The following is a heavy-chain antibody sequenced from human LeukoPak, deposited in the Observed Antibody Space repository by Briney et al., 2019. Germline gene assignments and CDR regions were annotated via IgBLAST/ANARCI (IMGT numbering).Heavy chain of an antibody. D-gene: IGHD3-22*01. Sequence: PGGSLRLSCAASGFDFGAYEMNWVRQAPGKGLEWVAYFAGSDTTTYYAASVKGRFTISRDNTRNSLYLQMNSLRAEDTALYYRTPLGYHIDSWGKGTLVTVSS. CDR2: FAGSDTTT. J-gene: IGHJ4*02. CDR3: TPLGYHIDS. V-gene: IGHV3-48*03. CDR1: GFDFGAYE.